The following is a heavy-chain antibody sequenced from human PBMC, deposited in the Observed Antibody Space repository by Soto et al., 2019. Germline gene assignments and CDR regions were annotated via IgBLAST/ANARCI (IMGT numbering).Heavy chain of an antibody. Sequence: LRLSCSASGFNFGDFAMSWFRQAPGEGPEWVGLIRSKVYGATPEYAASVKGRFIISRDDSKNIAYLQMNSLKAEDTAVYYCNSIYDYIWGSYRNFDYWGQGALVTVSS. V-gene: IGHV3-49*03. J-gene: IGHJ4*02. CDR1: GFNFGDFA. D-gene: IGHD3-16*02. CDR3: NSIYDYIWGSYRNFDY. CDR2: IRSKVYGATP.